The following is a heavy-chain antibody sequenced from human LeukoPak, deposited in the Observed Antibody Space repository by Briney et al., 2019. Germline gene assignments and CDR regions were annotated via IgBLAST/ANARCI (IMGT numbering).Heavy chain of an antibody. CDR3: ARVLYDDSGSKFRPCDY. CDR1: GFTFSNYW. J-gene: IGHJ4*02. V-gene: IGHV3-7*03. D-gene: IGHD3-22*01. CDR2: MNIDGSEK. Sequence: GGSLRLSCAASGFTFSNYWMGWVRQAPGKRPEWVANMNIDGSEKYYVDSVKGRFTISRDNTKNSLYLQMNSLRAEDTAVYYCARVLYDDSGSKFRPCDYWGQGTLVAVSS.